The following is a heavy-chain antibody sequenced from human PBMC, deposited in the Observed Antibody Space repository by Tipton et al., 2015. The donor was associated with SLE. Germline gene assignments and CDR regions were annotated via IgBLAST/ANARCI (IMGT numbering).Heavy chain of an antibody. D-gene: IGHD3-3*01. V-gene: IGHV3-73*01. J-gene: IGHJ4*02. Sequence: SLRLSCAASGFTFSGSAMHWVRQASGKGLEWVGRIRSKANSYATAYAASVKGRFTISRDDSKNTAYLQMNSLRAEDTAVYYCAKKGDPGFWSGYSDYWGQGTLVTVSS. CDR3: AKKGDPGFWSGYSDY. CDR2: IRSKANSYAT. CDR1: GFTFSGSA.